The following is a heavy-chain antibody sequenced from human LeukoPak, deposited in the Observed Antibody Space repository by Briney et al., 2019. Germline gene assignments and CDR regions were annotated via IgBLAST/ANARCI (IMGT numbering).Heavy chain of an antibody. CDR2: INNSGST. Sequence: SETLSLTCAVYGGSFSGYYWSWIRQPPGKGLEWIGEINNSGSTNYNPSLKSRVAISVDTSKNQFSLKLSSVTAADTAVYYCARGRSIVAVLPFDYWGQGTLVTVSS. J-gene: IGHJ4*02. CDR1: GGSFSGYY. D-gene: IGHD2-15*01. V-gene: IGHV4-34*01. CDR3: ARGRSIVAVLPFDY.